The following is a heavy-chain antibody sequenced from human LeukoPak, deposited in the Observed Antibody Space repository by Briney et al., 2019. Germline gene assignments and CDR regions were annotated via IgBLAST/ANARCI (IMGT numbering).Heavy chain of an antibody. CDR1: GGSFSGYY. CDR2: INHSGST. V-gene: IGHV4-34*01. J-gene: IGHJ3*01. D-gene: IGHD6-6*01. Sequence: SETLSLTCAVYGGSFSGYYWSWIRQPPGKGLEWIGEINHSGSTNYNPSLKSRVTISVDTSKNQFSLKLSSVTAADTAVYYCARSSGSNAFDFWGQGTMVTVSS. CDR3: ARSSGSNAFDF.